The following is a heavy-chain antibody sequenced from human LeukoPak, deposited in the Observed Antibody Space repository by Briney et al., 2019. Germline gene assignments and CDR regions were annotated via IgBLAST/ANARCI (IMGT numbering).Heavy chain of an antibody. V-gene: IGHV1-2*02. J-gene: IGHJ3*01. Sequence: ASVKVSCKASGYTFTDYYMHWVRRAAGQGLDWVGWIDPTSGATNYAQKFQGRVTMTSDTSNNTSYMELSRLRSDDTAVYYCAREFRTTTWSFDAFDLWGQGTMVTVSS. CDR3: AREFRTTTWSFDAFDL. D-gene: IGHD1/OR15-1a*01. CDR1: GYTFTDYY. CDR2: IDPTSGAT.